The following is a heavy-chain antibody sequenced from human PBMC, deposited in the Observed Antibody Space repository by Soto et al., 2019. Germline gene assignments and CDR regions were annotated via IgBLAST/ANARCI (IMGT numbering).Heavy chain of an antibody. V-gene: IGHV3-33*01. CDR2: IWYDGSNK. CDR3: AREPSSSSSRYGRAATYGMDV. Sequence: QVQLVESGGGVVQPGRSLRLSCAASGFTFSSYGMHWVRQAPGKGLEWVAVIWYDGSNKYYADSVKGRFTISRDNSKNTRYLQMNSLRAEDTAVYYCAREPSSSSSRYGRAATYGMDVWGQGTTVTVSS. D-gene: IGHD6-13*01. CDR1: GFTFSSYG. J-gene: IGHJ6*02.